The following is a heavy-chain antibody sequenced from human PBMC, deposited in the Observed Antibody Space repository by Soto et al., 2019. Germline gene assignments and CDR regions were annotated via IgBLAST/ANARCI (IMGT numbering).Heavy chain of an antibody. CDR3: AKDQGTPDY. Sequence: QVQLVESGGGVVQPGRSLRLSCEASGFTFSSYGMHWVLQAPGKGLEWVAVISYDGSNKYYADSVKGRFTISRDNSKNTLYLQMNSLRAEDTAVYYCAKDQGTPDYWGQGTLVTVSS. J-gene: IGHJ4*02. D-gene: IGHD1-1*01. V-gene: IGHV3-30*18. CDR1: GFTFSSYG. CDR2: ISYDGSNK.